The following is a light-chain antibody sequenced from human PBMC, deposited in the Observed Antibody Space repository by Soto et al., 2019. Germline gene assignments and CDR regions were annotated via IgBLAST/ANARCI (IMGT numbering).Light chain of an antibody. V-gene: IGKV3-20*01. CDR1: QIVYNGY. CDR3: QQYVSSPRT. CDR2: GAS. Sequence: ENVLTQSPGTLSLSPVERATLSCMASQIVYNGYLAWYQQKPGQPPRLLIYGASSRATGIPDRFSGSGSGTDFTLTINRLQPEDFAVYYCQQYVSSPRTFGQGTKVDIK. J-gene: IGKJ1*01.